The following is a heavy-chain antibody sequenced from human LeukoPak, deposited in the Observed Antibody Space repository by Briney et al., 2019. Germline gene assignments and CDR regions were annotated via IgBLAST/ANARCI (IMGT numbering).Heavy chain of an antibody. Sequence: SVKVSCKASGFTFTSSALQWVRQARGQRLEWIGWIVLGSGNTNYAQKFQERVTITRDMSTSTAYMGLSSLRSEDTAVYYCAADDLNIGYWGQGTLVTVSS. CDR1: GFTFTSSA. D-gene: IGHD2/OR15-2a*01. CDR3: AADDLNIGY. CDR2: IVLGSGNT. J-gene: IGHJ4*02. V-gene: IGHV1-58*01.